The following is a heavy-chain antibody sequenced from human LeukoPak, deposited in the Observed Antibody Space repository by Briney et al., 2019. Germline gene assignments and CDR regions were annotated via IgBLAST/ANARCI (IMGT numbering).Heavy chain of an antibody. CDR2: IDSDGSST. CDR1: GFTFSSVW. V-gene: IGHV3-74*01. CDR3: VRRDAFDI. J-gene: IGHJ3*02. Sequence: PGGSLRLSCAASGFTFSSVWMHWVRQAQGKGLVWVSRIDSDGSSTTYADSVKGRFTISRDNAKNTLYLQMNSLRVEDTAVYYCVRRDAFDIWGQGTMVTVSS.